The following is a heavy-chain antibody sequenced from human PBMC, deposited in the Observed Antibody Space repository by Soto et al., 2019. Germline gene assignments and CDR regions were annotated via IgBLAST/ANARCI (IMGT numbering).Heavy chain of an antibody. Sequence: GSLRLSCAASGFTFSSYWMSWVRQAPGKGLEWVANIKQDGSEKYYVDSVKGRFTISRDNAKNSLYLQMNSLRAEDTAVYYCARDEHSSSSLGWFDPWGQGTLVTVSS. CDR3: ARDEHSSSSLGWFDP. CDR2: IKQDGSEK. D-gene: IGHD6-6*01. CDR1: GFTFSSYW. J-gene: IGHJ5*02. V-gene: IGHV3-7*03.